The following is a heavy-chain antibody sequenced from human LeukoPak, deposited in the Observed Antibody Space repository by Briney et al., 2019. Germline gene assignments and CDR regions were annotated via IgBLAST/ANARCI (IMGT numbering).Heavy chain of an antibody. CDR1: GGSISSYY. CDR2: IYYSGST. V-gene: IGHV4-59*01. J-gene: IGHJ4*02. CDR3: ARTGTYGDYAEY. D-gene: IGHD4-17*01. Sequence: SETLSFTCTVSGGSISSYYWSWIRQPPGKGLERIGYIYYSGSTNYNPSLKSRVTISVDTSKNQFSLKLSSVTAADTAVYYCARTGTYGDYAEYWGQGTLVTVSS.